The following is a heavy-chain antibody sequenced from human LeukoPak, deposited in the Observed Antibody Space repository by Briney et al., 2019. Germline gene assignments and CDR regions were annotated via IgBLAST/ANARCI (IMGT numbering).Heavy chain of an antibody. V-gene: IGHV4-39*01. CDR1: GGSISSSSYY. CDR2: IYYSGST. D-gene: IGHD2-15*01. Sequence: SETLSLTCTVSGGSISSSSYYWGWIRQPPGKGLEWIGSIYYSGSTYYNPSLKSRVTISVDTSKNQFSLKLSSVTAADTAVYYCARRNGGSYAYYFDYWGQGTLVSVSS. J-gene: IGHJ4*02. CDR3: ARRNGGSYAYYFDY.